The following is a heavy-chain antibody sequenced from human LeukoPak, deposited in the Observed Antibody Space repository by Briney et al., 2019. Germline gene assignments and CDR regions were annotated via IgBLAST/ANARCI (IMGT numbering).Heavy chain of an antibody. Sequence: ASVKVSCKASGYTFTGYYLHWVRQAPGQRLEWMGWINPNSGGTNYAQKFQGRVTMTRDTSISTAYMELSRLTSDDTAVYYCATPYYDFWSGYNYWGQGTLVTVSS. D-gene: IGHD3-3*01. CDR1: GYTFTGYY. CDR2: INPNSGGT. V-gene: IGHV1-2*02. CDR3: ATPYYDFWSGYNY. J-gene: IGHJ4*02.